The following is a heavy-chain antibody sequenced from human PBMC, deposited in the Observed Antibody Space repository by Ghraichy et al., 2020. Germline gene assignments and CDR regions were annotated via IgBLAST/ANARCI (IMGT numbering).Heavy chain of an antibody. CDR2: IRSKANSYAT. J-gene: IGHJ6*02. D-gene: IGHD2-21*02. V-gene: IGHV3-73*01. CDR3: TRLGGDATYYYYGMDV. CDR1: GFTFSGSA. Sequence: GGSRRLSCAASGFTFSGSAMHWVRQASGKGLEWVGRIRSKANSYATAYAASVKGRFTISRDDSKNTAYLQMNSLKTEDTAVYYCTRLGGDATYYYYGMDVWGQGTTVTVSS.